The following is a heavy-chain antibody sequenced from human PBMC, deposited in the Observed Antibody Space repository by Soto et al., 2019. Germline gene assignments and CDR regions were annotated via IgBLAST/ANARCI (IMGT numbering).Heavy chain of an antibody. CDR2: IYWDDDK. V-gene: IGHV2-5*02. CDR1: GFPRRTSGVA. Sequence: QITLKESGPTLVKPTQTLTLTCTLSGFPRRTSGVAVGWNRQPPGEALECLAVIYWDDDKRYSPSLSGRLAITRDTSKDQVVLTLTSMDPVDTGTYYCAHRLDRSYFDNWGQGILVTVSS. CDR3: AHRLDRSYFDN. J-gene: IGHJ4*02. D-gene: IGHD3-9*01.